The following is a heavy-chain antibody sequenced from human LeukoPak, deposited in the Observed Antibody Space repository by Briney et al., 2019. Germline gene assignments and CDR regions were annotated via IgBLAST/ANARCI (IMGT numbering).Heavy chain of an antibody. Sequence: ASVKVSCKASGYNLNTYHMHWVRQAPGQGLEWMGIITSTGTTTICAQKFQGRVTMTRDTSTSTVYMDLSSLRSDDTAVYYCATEYVRTHYFDWWGQGTLDTVSS. V-gene: IGHV1-46*02. CDR1: GYNLNTYH. CDR3: ATEYVRTHYFDW. J-gene: IGHJ4*02. CDR2: ITSTGTTT. D-gene: IGHD3-16*01.